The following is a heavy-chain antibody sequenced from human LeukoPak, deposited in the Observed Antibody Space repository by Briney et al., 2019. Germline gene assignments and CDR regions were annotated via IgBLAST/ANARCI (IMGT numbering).Heavy chain of an antibody. CDR1: GYTFTGYY. V-gene: IGHV1-2*06. J-gene: IGHJ5*02. D-gene: IGHD5-12*01. Sequence: ASVKVSCKASGYTFTGYYIHWVRQAPGQGLEWMGRINPNNGGTNYAQKFQGRVTITADESTSTAYMELSSLRSGDTAVYYCARDGSVDTIISWFDPWGQGTLVTVSS. CDR3: ARDGSVDTIISWFDP. CDR2: INPNNGGT.